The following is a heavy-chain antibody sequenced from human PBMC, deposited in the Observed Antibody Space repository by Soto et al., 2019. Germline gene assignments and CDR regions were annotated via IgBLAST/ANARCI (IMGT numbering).Heavy chain of an antibody. CDR2: ISTYNGNT. V-gene: IGHV1-18*01. D-gene: IGHD6-19*01. J-gene: IGHJ3*02. Sequence: QLQMVQSGAEVKKSGASVKVSCKASGSTFTSYGVTWVRQAPGQGLEWMGRISTYNGNTNYAQTLLSIDTITSEKTTTSAYMELRRLRSDDTAVYYCAREQIAYRDQNSSGWNGAIDIWGQGTKVTVSS. CDR3: AREQIAYRDQNSSGWNGAIDI. CDR1: GSTFTSYG.